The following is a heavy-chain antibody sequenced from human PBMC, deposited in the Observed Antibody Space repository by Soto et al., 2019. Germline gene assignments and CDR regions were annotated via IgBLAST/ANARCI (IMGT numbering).Heavy chain of an antibody. V-gene: IGHV4-34*01. CDR1: GGSFSGYY. CDR3: ASYSSGWSSGYFQH. J-gene: IGHJ1*01. Sequence: QVQLQQWGAGLLKPSETLSLTCAVYGGSFSGYYWSWIRQPPGKGLEWIGEINHSGSTNYNPSLKSRVTISVDTSKNQFSLKLSSVTAADTAVYYCASYSSGWSSGYFQHWGQGTLVTVSS. D-gene: IGHD6-19*01. CDR2: INHSGST.